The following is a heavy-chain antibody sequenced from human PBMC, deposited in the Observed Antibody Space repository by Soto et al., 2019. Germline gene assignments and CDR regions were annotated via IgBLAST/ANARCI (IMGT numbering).Heavy chain of an antibody. J-gene: IGHJ4*02. CDR1: GFTFNSYG. Sequence: GGSLRLSCAASGFTFNSYGMHWVRQAPGKGLEWVAVIWYDGSNKYYADSVKGRFTISRDNSKNTLYLQMNSLRAEDTAVYYCARDKDVVVVAATLDYWGQGTLVTVSS. V-gene: IGHV3-33*01. CDR3: ARDKDVVVVAATLDY. CDR2: IWYDGSNK. D-gene: IGHD2-15*01.